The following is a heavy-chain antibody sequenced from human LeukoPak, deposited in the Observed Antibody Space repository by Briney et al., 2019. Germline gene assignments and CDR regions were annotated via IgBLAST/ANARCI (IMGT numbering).Heavy chain of an antibody. CDR3: ARDKLSSGWSFDY. CDR1: RFTFSSYS. Sequence: PGGSLRLSCAASRFTFSSYSMNWVRQAPGKGLEWVSSISSSSSYIYYADSVKGRFTISRDNAKNSLYLQMNSLRAEDTAVYYCARDKLSSGWSFDYWGQGTLVTVSS. V-gene: IGHV3-21*01. J-gene: IGHJ4*02. CDR2: ISSSSSYI. D-gene: IGHD6-19*01.